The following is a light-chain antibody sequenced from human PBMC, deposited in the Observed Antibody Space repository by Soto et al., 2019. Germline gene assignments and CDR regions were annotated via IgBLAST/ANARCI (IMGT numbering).Light chain of an antibody. Sequence: IHLTQSPSSLSASVGDRVTITCRASQGISSYLAWYQQKPGSAPRLLIYAISTLESGVPSRFSGSGSGTDFTLTISSLQAADYASYYCQQLHTYPLTFGGGNKVDIK. CDR1: QGISSY. CDR3: QQLHTYPLT. V-gene: IGKV1-9*01. J-gene: IGKJ4*01. CDR2: AIS.